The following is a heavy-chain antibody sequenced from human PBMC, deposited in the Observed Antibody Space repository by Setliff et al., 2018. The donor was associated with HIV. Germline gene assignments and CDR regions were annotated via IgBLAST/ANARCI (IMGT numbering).Heavy chain of an antibody. CDR3: ARGSCFNTGCLDS. CDR2: TYHSGKT. CDR1: GFSISSDYY. V-gene: IGHV4-38-2*02. Sequence: SETLSLTCSVSGFSISSDYYWNWVRQPPGQGLEWIGSTYHSGKTYSNPSLKSRVTVSVDTSMNQFSLNLNSVPTTDTAVYYCARGSCFNTGCLDSWGQGALVTVSS. J-gene: IGHJ4*02. D-gene: IGHD2-2*01.